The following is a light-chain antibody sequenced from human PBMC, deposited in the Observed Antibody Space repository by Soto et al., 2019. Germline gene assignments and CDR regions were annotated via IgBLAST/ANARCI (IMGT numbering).Light chain of an antibody. CDR2: AAS. V-gene: IGKV1-39*01. J-gene: IGKJ5*01. CDR1: QGIRND. CDR3: QQTYTTPEIT. Sequence: DIQMTQSPSSLSVSVGDRVTITCRASQGIRNDLGWYQQKPGKAPKRLIYAASSLLSGVPSRFSGSGSGTDFTLTISSLQPEDFAIYYCQQTYTTPEITFGQGTRLEIK.